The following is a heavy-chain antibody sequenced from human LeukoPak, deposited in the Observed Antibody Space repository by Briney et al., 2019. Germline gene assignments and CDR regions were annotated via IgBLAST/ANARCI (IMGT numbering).Heavy chain of an antibody. CDR2: TYYRSEWYT. CDR3: AGRIAAAGTGYWFDP. CDR1: GDSVSSNSA. V-gene: IGHV6-1*01. J-gene: IGHJ5*02. D-gene: IGHD6-13*01. Sequence: SQTLSLTCGISGDSVSSNSAWNWIRQSPSRGLEWLGRTYYRSEWYTEYALSVKSRITINPDTAKNQFSLQLNSVTPEDTAVYYCAGRIAAAGTGYWFDPWGQGTLVTVSS.